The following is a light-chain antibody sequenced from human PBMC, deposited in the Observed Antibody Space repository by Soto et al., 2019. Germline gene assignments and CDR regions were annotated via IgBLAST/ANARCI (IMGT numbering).Light chain of an antibody. V-gene: IGKV3-11*01. CDR3: QQRGNRPPWT. J-gene: IGKJ1*01. Sequence: IVLTQSLGTLPLSPGERATLSCRASQSVGKYLVWNQQKPGQAPMLLIYDASNRATGIPARFSGSGSGTDFTLTISSLEPEDFAVYYCQQRGNRPPWTFGQGTKVDI. CDR2: DAS. CDR1: QSVGKY.